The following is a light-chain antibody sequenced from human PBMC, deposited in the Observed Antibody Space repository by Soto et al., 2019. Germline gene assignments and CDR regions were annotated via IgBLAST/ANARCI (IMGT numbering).Light chain of an antibody. CDR3: QQYHNWPA. CDR1: QSVFSS. V-gene: IGKV3-15*01. J-gene: IGKJ1*01. Sequence: VMTQSPATLSVSPGERATLSCRASQSVFSSLAWYQHKPGQAPRLLIYGAATRATGIPARFSGSGSGTEFTLTISSLQSDDIAVYYCQQYHNWPAFGQGTKV. CDR2: GAA.